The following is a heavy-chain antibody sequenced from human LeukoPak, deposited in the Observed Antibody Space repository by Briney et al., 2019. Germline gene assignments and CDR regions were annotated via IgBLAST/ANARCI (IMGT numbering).Heavy chain of an antibody. D-gene: IGHD2-21*01. Sequence: SETLSLTCTVSGGSISSYYWSWIRQPPGKGLEWIGYIYYSGSTNYKPSLKSRVTISVDTSKNQFSLKLSSVTAADTAVYYCARGAVVAGIYFDYWGQGTLVTVSS. CDR3: ARGAVVAGIYFDY. CDR1: GGSISSYY. V-gene: IGHV4-59*01. J-gene: IGHJ4*02. CDR2: IYYSGST.